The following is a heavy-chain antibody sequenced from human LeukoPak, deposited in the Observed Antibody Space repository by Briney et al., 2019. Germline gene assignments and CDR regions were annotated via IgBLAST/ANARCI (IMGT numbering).Heavy chain of an antibody. CDR3: ARAVYSSSRYYDY. V-gene: IGHV4-34*01. D-gene: IGHD6-13*01. CDR1: GGSFSGYY. J-gene: IGHJ4*02. Sequence: SETLSLTCAVYGGSFSGYYWSWIRQPPGKGLEWIGEINHSGSTNYIPSLKSRVTISVDTSKNQFSLKLSSVTAADTAVYYCARAVYSSSRYYDYWGQGTLVTVSS. CDR2: INHSGST.